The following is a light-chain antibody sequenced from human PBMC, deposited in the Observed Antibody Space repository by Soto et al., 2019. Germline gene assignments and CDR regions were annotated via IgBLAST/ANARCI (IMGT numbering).Light chain of an antibody. J-gene: IGKJ5*01. V-gene: IGKV3D-15*01. CDR1: QNIGNA. CDR3: QQYVIWPIT. Sequence: EIVMTQSPATLSVSPGERATLSCRASQNIGNALAWYQQKPGQAPRPLIYDASIRATDFPARFSGSGSGTEYTLTISSLQSEDFAVYYCQQYVIWPITFGQGTRLEIK. CDR2: DAS.